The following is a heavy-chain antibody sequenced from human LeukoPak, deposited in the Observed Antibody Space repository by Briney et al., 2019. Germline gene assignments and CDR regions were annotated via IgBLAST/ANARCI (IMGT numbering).Heavy chain of an antibody. CDR2: ISSDGSIT. Sequence: GGSLRLSCAASGFTFSTYWMHWVRQAPGKGLVWVSRISSDGSITGYADSVKGRFTIARDNAKNTLYLQMNSLRAEDTAVYYCARHLNYYLDYWGQGTLVTVSS. CDR1: GFTFSTYW. J-gene: IGHJ4*02. V-gene: IGHV3-74*01. CDR3: ARHLNYYLDY. D-gene: IGHD3-10*01.